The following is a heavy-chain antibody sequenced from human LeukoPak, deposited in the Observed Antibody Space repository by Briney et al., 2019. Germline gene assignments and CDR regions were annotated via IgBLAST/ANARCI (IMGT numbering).Heavy chain of an antibody. CDR2: ISDDGRS. Sequence: GRSLRLSCAASGFAFSKYAMHWVRQAPGKGLEWVTIISDDGRSNYADSVEGRFTISRDNSKNTLYLQKSSLRAEDTAVYYCASTSGYDFWDMGYWGQGTLVTVSS. CDR1: GFAFSKYA. J-gene: IGHJ4*02. V-gene: IGHV3-30*04. D-gene: IGHD5-12*01. CDR3: ASTSGYDFWDMGY.